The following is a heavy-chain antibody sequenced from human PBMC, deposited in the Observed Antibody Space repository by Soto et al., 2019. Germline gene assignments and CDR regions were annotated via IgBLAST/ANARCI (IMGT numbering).Heavy chain of an antibody. CDR2: IIPIFGTA. CDR1: GGTFSSYA. CDR3: ARVQTTANPSPFYYYGMDV. Sequence: GASVKVSCKASGGTFSSYAISWVRQAPGQGLEWMGGIIPIFGTANYAQKYQGRVTITADESTSTAYMELSSLRSEDTAVYYCARVQTTANPSPFYYYGMDVWGQGTTVTVSS. V-gene: IGHV1-69*13. D-gene: IGHD4-17*01. J-gene: IGHJ6*02.